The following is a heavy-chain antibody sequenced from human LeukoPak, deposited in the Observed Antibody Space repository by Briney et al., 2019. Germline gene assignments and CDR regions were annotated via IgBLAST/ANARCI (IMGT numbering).Heavy chain of an antibody. CDR1: GGSFSGCY. V-gene: IGHV4-34*01. Sequence: PSETLSLTCAVYGGSFSGCYWSWIRQPPGKGLEWIGEINHSGSTNYNPSLKSRVTISVDTSKNQFSLKLSSVTAADTAVYYCARVRYSDVLTGYYGDGYFDYWGQGTLVTVSS. CDR3: ARVRYSDVLTGYYGDGYFDY. CDR2: INHSGST. J-gene: IGHJ4*02. D-gene: IGHD3-9*01.